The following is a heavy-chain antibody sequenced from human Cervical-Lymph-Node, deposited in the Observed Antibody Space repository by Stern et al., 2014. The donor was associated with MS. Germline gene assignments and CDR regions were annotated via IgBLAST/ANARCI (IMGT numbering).Heavy chain of an antibody. CDR2: YDPQHCET. D-gene: IGHD2-21*02. CDR3: ATHRGRVTYYYGLDV. V-gene: IGHV1-24*01. J-gene: IGHJ6*02. Sequence: VQLVQSGAEVKKPGASVKVSCKVSGYTLTEMSMHWVRQAPGKGLEWMGGYDPQHCETVLAQKIQGRVTMAEDRSTDTAYMELTSLRSDDTAVYYCATHRGRVTYYYGLDVWGQGTTVTVSS. CDR1: GYTLTEMS.